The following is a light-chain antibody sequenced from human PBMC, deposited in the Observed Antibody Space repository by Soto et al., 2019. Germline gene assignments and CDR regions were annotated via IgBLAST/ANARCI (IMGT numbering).Light chain of an antibody. J-gene: IGKJ2*01. CDR1: QMVTGT. Sequence: EIVLTQSPATLSLSPGEKATPSSRAGQMVTGTLAWYNRKPGQAPRLLIYIDSNRATGIPARFSGSGSGTDFTLTISSLEPEDFAVYYCRQRSNWPPKYTFGQGTKLEIK. CDR3: RQRSNWPPKYT. CDR2: IDS. V-gene: IGKV3-11*01.